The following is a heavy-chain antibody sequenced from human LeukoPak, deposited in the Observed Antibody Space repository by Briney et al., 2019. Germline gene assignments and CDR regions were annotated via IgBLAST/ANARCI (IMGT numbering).Heavy chain of an antibody. Sequence: GGSLRPSCAASGFTFSSYAVSWVRQAPGKGLEWVSSISGSGGSTYSADSVKGRFTISRDNSKNTLYLQMNSLRAEDTALYYCAKDRSCTNDICHGDFDYWGQGTLVTVSS. CDR2: ISGSGGST. CDR3: AKDRSCTNDICHGDFDY. J-gene: IGHJ4*02. D-gene: IGHD2-8*01. V-gene: IGHV3-23*01. CDR1: GFTFSSYA.